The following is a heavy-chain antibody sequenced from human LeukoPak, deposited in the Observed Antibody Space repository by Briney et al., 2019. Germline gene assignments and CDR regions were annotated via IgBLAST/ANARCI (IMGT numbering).Heavy chain of an antibody. J-gene: IGHJ4*02. V-gene: IGHV3-7*01. CDR1: GFTFSNYW. CDR2: IKQDRSDK. D-gene: IGHD3-22*01. Sequence: QSGGSLRLSCAASGFTFSNYWMSWVRQAPGKGLEWVANIKQDRSDKYYVDSVKGRFTISRDNAKNSLYLQMNSLRAEDTAVYYCARDSSAFYWGQGTLVTVSS. CDR3: ARDSSAFY.